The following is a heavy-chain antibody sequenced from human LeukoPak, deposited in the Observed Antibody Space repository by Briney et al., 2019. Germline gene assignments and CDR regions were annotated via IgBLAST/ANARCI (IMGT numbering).Heavy chain of an antibody. J-gene: IGHJ4*02. V-gene: IGHV4-39*01. CDR3: ASLAVAGLSEGY. D-gene: IGHD6-19*01. CDR1: GGSIRSSYYY. Sequence: SETLSLTCTVSGGSIRSSYYYWGWIRQPPGKGLEWIGSIYDSGSTYYNPSLKSRVTISVDTSKNQFSLKLSSVTAADTAVYYCASLAVAGLSEGYWGQGTLVIVSS. CDR2: IYDSGST.